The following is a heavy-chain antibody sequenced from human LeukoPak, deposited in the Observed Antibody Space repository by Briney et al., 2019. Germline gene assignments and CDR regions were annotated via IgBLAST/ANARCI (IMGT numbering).Heavy chain of an antibody. J-gene: IGHJ3*01. Sequence: SGTLSLTCAVSGGSLISTTYYWVWIRQPPGNGLEWIGSIYYRGSTYHSPSLKRRVTVSVDMSKNQFSLQLSSVTAADTAVYYCARAPRTGAWDMITFGGVIVHGDAFDFWGQGTMVTVSS. CDR2: IYYRGST. D-gene: IGHD3-16*02. CDR3: ARAPRTGAWDMITFGGVIVHGDAFDF. CDR1: GGSLISTTYY. V-gene: IGHV4-39*07.